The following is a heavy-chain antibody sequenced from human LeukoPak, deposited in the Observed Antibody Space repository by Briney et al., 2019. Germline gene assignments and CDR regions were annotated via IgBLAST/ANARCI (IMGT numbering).Heavy chain of an antibody. CDR2: ISGNGGST. V-gene: IGHV3-23*01. CDR1: EFTFSSYA. Sequence: GGSLRLSCAASEFTFSSYAMSWVRQAPGKGLEWVSPISGNGGSTYYADSVKGRFTISRDNYKNTLDLQMNSLRVEDTAVYYCAKAWRFMELYMDVWGKGTTVTVSS. D-gene: IGHD3-3*01. CDR3: AKAWRFMELYMDV. J-gene: IGHJ6*03.